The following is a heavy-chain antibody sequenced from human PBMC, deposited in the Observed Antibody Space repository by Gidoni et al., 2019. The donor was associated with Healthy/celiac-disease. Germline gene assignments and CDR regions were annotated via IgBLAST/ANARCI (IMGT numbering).Heavy chain of an antibody. CDR2: IYYSGRT. V-gene: IGHV4-39*07. CDR3: ARDLRITMVRGVITDY. J-gene: IGHJ4*02. Sequence: QLQLQESGPGLVKPSETLSLTCTASGGSISSSSYYWGWIRQPPGKGLEWIGSIYYSGRTYYNPSLKSRVTISVDTSKNQFSLKLSSVTAADTAVYYCARDLRITMVRGVITDYWGQGTLVTVSS. CDR1: GGSISSSSYY. D-gene: IGHD3-10*01.